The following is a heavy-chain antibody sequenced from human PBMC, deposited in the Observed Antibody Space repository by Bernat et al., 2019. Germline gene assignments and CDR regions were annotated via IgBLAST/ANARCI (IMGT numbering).Heavy chain of an antibody. CDR1: GFTFSSYA. CDR3: ARDPGPYGDYYFDS. CDR2: ISYDGSNK. V-gene: IGHV3-30-3*01. Sequence: QVQLVESGGGVVQPGRSLRLSCAASGFTFSSYAMHWVRQAPGKGLEWVAVISYDGSNKYYADSVKGRFTISRDNSKNTLYLQMNSLRAEDTAVYYCARDPGPYGDYYFDSWGQGTLVTVSS. D-gene: IGHD4-17*01. J-gene: IGHJ4*02.